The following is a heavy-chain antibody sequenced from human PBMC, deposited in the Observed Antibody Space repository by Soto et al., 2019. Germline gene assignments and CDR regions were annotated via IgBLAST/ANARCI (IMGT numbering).Heavy chain of an antibody. Sequence: QVQLQESGPGLVKPSQTLSLTCTVSGGSIGSGGYYWDWIRQHPGKGPEWIGYIHYSGNTYYNPSLKGRLTISLDTSKNQFSLHLSSVTAADTAVYYCATNHDDISGRTPLLFDSWGQGTLVTVSS. CDR3: ATNHDDISGRTPLLFDS. J-gene: IGHJ4*02. D-gene: IGHD3-22*01. CDR2: IHYSGNT. CDR1: GGSIGSGGYY. V-gene: IGHV4-31*03.